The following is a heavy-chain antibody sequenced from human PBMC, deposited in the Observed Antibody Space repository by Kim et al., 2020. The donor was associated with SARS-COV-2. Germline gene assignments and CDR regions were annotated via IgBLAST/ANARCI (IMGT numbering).Heavy chain of an antibody. Sequence: GGSLRLSCAASGFTFSGSAMHWVRQASGKGLEWVGRIRSKANSYATAYAASVKGRFTISRDDSKNTAYLQMNSLKTEDTAVYYCTRLSYSGYDYYYYYYYGMDVWGQGTTVTVSS. D-gene: IGHD5-12*01. V-gene: IGHV3-73*01. J-gene: IGHJ6*02. CDR3: TRLSYSGYDYYYYYYYGMDV. CDR1: GFTFSGSA. CDR2: IRSKANSYAT.